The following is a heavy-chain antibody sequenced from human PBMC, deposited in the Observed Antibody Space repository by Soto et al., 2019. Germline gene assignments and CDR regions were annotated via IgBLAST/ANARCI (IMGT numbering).Heavy chain of an antibody. CDR2: ISFDGSNK. CDR3: ARDPPQDVVLMVYATYFDY. CDR1: GFTFSSYA. Sequence: GGSLRLSCAASGFTFSSYAMHWVRQAPGKXLEWVAVISFDGSNKYYADSVKGRFTISRDNSKNTLYLQMNSLRAEDTAVYYCARDPPQDVVLMVYATYFDYWGQGTLVTVSS. V-gene: IGHV3-30-3*01. D-gene: IGHD2-8*01. J-gene: IGHJ4*02.